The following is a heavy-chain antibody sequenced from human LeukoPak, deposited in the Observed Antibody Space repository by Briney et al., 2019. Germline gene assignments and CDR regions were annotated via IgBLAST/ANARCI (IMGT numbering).Heavy chain of an antibody. J-gene: IGHJ4*02. CDR1: GFTFSSYG. D-gene: IGHD6-19*01. V-gene: IGHV3-15*01. CDR2: IKSKTDGGTT. CDR3: NTQQWLVARDDS. Sequence: GRSLRLSCAASGFTFSSYGMHWVRQAPGKGLEWVGRIKSKTDGGTTDYAAPVKGRFTISRDDSKNTVYLQMNSLKTEDTAVYYCNTQQWLVARDDSWGLGTLVTVSS.